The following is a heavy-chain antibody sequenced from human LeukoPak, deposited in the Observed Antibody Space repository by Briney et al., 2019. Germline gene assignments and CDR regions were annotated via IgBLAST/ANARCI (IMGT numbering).Heavy chain of an antibody. V-gene: IGHV1-69*04. Sequence: GSAIKVSCKASGGTLSSYAIRWVRQAPRQGREWMGRIIAILVIANSAQKLHGQVTITADKSTSTAYMELRSLRSEDTAVYYCARDDNYCTNGVCFDYWGQGTLVTVSS. CDR3: ARDDNYCTNGVCFDY. CDR1: GGTLSSYA. CDR2: IIAILVIA. J-gene: IGHJ4*02. D-gene: IGHD2-8*01.